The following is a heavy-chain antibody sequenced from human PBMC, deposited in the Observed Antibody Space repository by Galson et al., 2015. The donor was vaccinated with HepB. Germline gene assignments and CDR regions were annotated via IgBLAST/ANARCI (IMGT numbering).Heavy chain of an antibody. CDR3: ARHSSSWYRYYYYYYMDV. CDR2: IYSGGST. J-gene: IGHJ6*03. D-gene: IGHD6-13*01. CDR1: GFTVSSNY. Sequence: SLRLSCAASGFTVSSNYMSWVRQAPGKGLEWVSVIYSGGSTYYADSVKGRFTISRDNSKNTLYLQMNSLRAEDTAVYYCARHSSSWYRYYYYYYMDVWGKGTTVTVSS. V-gene: IGHV3-53*01.